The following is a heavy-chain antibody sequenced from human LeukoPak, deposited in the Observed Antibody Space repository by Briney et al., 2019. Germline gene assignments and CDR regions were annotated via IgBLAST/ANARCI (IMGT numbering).Heavy chain of an antibody. D-gene: IGHD6-19*01. J-gene: IGHJ4*02. CDR2: INHSGST. CDR1: GGSFSGYF. V-gene: IGHV4-34*01. CDR3: ARGLRNSGWYFDY. Sequence: PSETLSLTCAVYGGSFSGYFWSWLRQPPGKGLEWIGEINHSGSTNYNSSLKSRVTISVDTSKNQFSLKLSSVTAADTAVYYCARGLRNSGWYFDYWGQGTLVTVSS.